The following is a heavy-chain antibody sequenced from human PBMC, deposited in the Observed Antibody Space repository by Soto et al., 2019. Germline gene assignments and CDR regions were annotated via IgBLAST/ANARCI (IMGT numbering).Heavy chain of an antibody. D-gene: IGHD2-8*01. J-gene: IGHJ4*02. V-gene: IGHV3-48*02. CDR3: ARWLGVFNHF. CDR1: EFPFSTHA. CDR2: ISSSGTI. Sequence: GGSLRLSCVVSEFPFSTHAMNWVRQAPGKGLEWLSYISSSGTIYYADSVKGRFTISRDNDKNSLFLQMNGLRDEDTATYYCARWLGVFNHFWGQGDRVTVSS.